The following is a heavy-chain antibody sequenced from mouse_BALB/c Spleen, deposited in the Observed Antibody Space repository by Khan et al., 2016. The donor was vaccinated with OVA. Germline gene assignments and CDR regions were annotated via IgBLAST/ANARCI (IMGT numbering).Heavy chain of an antibody. Sequence: DLVKPGASVKLSCKASGYTFTSYWINWIKQRPGQGLEWVGHIGHGSGHPYYHEVFKGKATLTVDTSYSTVYLQPSSLSSEGSSFYFCARSSYYGNGLYAMDYWGQGTSVTVSS. J-gene: IGHJ4*01. CDR3: ARSSYYGNGLYAMDY. D-gene: IGHD1-1*01. CDR2: IGHGSGHP. V-gene: IGHV1S41*01. CDR1: GYTFTSYW.